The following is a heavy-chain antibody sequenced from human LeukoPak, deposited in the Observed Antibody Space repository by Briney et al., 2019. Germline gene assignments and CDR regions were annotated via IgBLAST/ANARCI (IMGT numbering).Heavy chain of an antibody. CDR3: ASYPAITMVRGVITKQSLGAFDI. CDR1: GGSISSGSYY. V-gene: IGHV4-61*02. J-gene: IGHJ3*02. Sequence: SETLSLTCTVSGGSISSGSYYWSWIRQPAGKGLEWIGRIYTSGSTNYNPSLESRVTISVDTSKNQFSLKLSSVTAADTAVYYCASYPAITMVRGVITKQSLGAFDIWGQGTMVTVSS. D-gene: IGHD3-10*01. CDR2: IYTSGST.